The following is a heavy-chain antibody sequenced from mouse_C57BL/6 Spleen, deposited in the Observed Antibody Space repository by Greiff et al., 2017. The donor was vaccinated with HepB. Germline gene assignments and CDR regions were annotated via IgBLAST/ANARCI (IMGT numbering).Heavy chain of an antibody. CDR1: GFTFSSYA. Sequence: EVHLVESGGGLVKPGGSLKLSCAASGFTFSSYAMSWVRQTPVKRLEWVATISDGGSYTYYPDNVKGRFTISRDNAKNNLYLQMSHLKSEDTAMYYCARGEDYGSGFAYWGQGTLVTVSA. V-gene: IGHV5-4*01. CDR2: ISDGGSYT. J-gene: IGHJ3*01. D-gene: IGHD1-1*01. CDR3: ARGEDYGSGFAY.